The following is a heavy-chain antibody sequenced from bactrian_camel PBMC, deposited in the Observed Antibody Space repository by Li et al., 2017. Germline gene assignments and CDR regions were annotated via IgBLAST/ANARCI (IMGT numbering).Heavy chain of an antibody. V-gene: IGHV3S53*01. Sequence: HVQLVESGGGSVQTGGSLRLSCTAVGFTSNNCDIEWYRQAAGMQREWVASIRSFGTTHYKDFVKGRFTISRDKAGDTVYLQMNSLKPEDTAMYSCKTAGPYCSARYFDMWGQGTQVTVS. CDR2: IRSFGTT. D-gene: IGHD2*01. J-gene: IGHJ4*01. CDR1: GFTSNNCD. CDR3: KTAGPYCSARYFDM.